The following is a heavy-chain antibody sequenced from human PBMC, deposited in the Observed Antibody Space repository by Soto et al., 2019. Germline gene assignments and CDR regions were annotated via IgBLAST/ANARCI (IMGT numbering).Heavy chain of an antibody. Sequence: EVQLVESGGGLVKPGGSLRLSCAASGFTFSDAWMTWVRQAPGKGLEWVGRIKSKTDGGTTDYAAPVKGRFTISRDDSKNTLYLQMNSLKTEDTDVYYCTSPYCSTTSCFRWGQGTLGTVSS. CDR2: IKSKTDGGTT. CDR3: TSPYCSTTSCFR. J-gene: IGHJ4*02. V-gene: IGHV3-15*01. D-gene: IGHD2-2*01. CDR1: GFTFSDAW.